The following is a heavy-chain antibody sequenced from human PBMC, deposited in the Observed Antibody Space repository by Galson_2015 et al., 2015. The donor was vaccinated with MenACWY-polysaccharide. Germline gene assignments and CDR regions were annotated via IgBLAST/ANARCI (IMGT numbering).Heavy chain of an antibody. CDR1: GSRFSHSG. D-gene: IGHD6-13*01. J-gene: IGHJ3*01. Sequence: SLRLSCAASGSRFSHSGMHWVRQAPGKGLEWVAVIQYDGSKIVYADSVKGRFTISRDNSKNTLFLEMNSLGAEDTAVYYCAREGSRIVFHAFDPLGQVTMVTVSS. CDR3: AREGSRIVFHAFDP. CDR2: IQYDGSKI. V-gene: IGHV3-33*01.